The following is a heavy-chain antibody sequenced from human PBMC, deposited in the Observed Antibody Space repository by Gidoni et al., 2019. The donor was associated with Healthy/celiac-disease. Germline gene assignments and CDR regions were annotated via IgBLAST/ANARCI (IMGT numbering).Heavy chain of an antibody. J-gene: IGHJ4*02. CDR2: ISYDGSNK. CDR3: AKDPAQQLGRIFDY. CDR1: GFTFSSYG. D-gene: IGHD6-13*01. V-gene: IGHV3-30*18. Sequence: QVQLVESGGGVVQPGMSLRLSCAASGFTFSSYGMHWVRQAPGKGLEWVAVISYDGSNKYYADSVKGRFTISRDNSKNTLYLQMNSLRAEDTAVYYCAKDPAQQLGRIFDYWGQGTLVTVSS.